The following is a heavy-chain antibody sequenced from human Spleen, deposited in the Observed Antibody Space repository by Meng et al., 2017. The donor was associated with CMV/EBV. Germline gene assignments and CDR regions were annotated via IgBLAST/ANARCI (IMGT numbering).Heavy chain of an antibody. CDR3: AKDSLSGYHFDY. V-gene: IGHV3-23*04. Sequence: EVQLVESGGGLFQPGGSLRLSVSAFGFTVSSNYRSWVRQVPGKGLEWVSVISGSGGSTYYADSVKGRFTISRDNSKNTLYLQMNSLRAEDTAVYYCAKDSLSGYHFDYWGQGTLVTVSS. CDR1: GFTVSSNY. J-gene: IGHJ4*02. CDR2: ISGSGGST. D-gene: IGHD3-22*01.